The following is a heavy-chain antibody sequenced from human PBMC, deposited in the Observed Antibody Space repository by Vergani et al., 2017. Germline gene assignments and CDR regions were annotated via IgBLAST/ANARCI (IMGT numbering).Heavy chain of an antibody. Sequence: EVQLLESGGGLLQPGGSLRLSCAASGFTFSSYAMSWVRQAPGKGLEWVSGISGSGGFTYYADSVKGRFTISRDNSKNTMFLQMNNLRAEDTAVYYCAKDNVPGYYDSSGYCDYWGQGTLVTVSS. CDR3: AKDNVPGYYDSSGYCDY. D-gene: IGHD3-22*01. J-gene: IGHJ4*02. CDR1: GFTFSSYA. CDR2: ISGSGGFT. V-gene: IGHV3-23*01.